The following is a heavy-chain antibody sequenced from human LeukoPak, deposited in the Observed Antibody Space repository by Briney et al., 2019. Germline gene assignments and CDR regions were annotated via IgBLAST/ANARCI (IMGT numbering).Heavy chain of an antibody. V-gene: IGHV3-21*05. Sequence: GGSLRLSCIASGFTFNTCRMSWVRQTPGKGLEWVSFISSTSDAIYYADSVKGRFTISRDNAKNSLYLQMNSLRAEDTAVYYCARGHYYYDSSGSHFDYWGQGTLVTVSS. CDR1: GFTFNTCR. CDR2: ISSTSDAI. J-gene: IGHJ4*02. D-gene: IGHD3-22*01. CDR3: ARGHYYYDSSGSHFDY.